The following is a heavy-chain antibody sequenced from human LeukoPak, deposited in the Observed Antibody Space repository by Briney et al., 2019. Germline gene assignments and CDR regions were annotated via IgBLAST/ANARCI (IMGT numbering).Heavy chain of an antibody. J-gene: IGHJ4*02. CDR2: MNPNSGNT. Sequence: ASVKVSCKASGYTFSSYDINWVRQATGQGLEWMGWMNPNSGNTGYAQKFQGRVTMTRNTSISTAYMELSSLRSEDTAVYYCARSGVVAPAAASSDYWGQGTLVTVSS. D-gene: IGHD2-2*01. CDR1: GYTFSSYD. V-gene: IGHV1-8*01. CDR3: ARSGVVAPAAASSDY.